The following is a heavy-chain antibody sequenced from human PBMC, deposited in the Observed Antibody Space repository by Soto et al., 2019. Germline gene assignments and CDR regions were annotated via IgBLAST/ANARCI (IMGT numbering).Heavy chain of an antibody. J-gene: IGHJ1*01. D-gene: IGHD3-22*01. Sequence: QITLKESGPTLVKPTQTLTLTCTFSGFSLSTSGVGVGWIRQPPGKALEWLALLYWDDDKRYSPSLKSRLTITKATSKTQVVLTMTNMDPVDTATYYCAHIRITMIVGAGYFQHWGQGTLVTVSS. CDR1: GFSLSTSGVG. V-gene: IGHV2-5*02. CDR2: LYWDDDK. CDR3: AHIRITMIVGAGYFQH.